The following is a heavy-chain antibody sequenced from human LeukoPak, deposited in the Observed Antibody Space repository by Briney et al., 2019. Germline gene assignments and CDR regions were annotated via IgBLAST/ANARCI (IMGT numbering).Heavy chain of an antibody. V-gene: IGHV3-23*01. D-gene: IGHD3-22*01. Sequence: PGGSLRLSCTASGFIFNNFGLTWVRQAPGKGLEWVSAISNDGGGTTYADFVKGRFTISRDNSKNTLFLQMNSLRAEDTALYYCAKGSSGCFADLWGQGTLVTVSS. CDR2: ISNDGGGT. CDR3: AKGSSGCFADL. CDR1: GFIFNNFG. J-gene: IGHJ5*02.